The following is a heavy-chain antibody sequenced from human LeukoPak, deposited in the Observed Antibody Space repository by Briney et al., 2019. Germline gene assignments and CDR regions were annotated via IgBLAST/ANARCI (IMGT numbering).Heavy chain of an antibody. CDR3: AKGVGSDAFDI. J-gene: IGHJ3*02. D-gene: IGHD3-10*01. Sequence: PGGSLRLSCAASGFTVSSNYMSWVRQAPGKGLEWVSVIYSGGSTYYADSVKGRFTISRDNSKNTLYLQMSSLRAEDTAVYYCAKGVGSDAFDIWGQGTMVTVSS. CDR2: IYSGGST. CDR1: GFTVSSNY. V-gene: IGHV3-53*01.